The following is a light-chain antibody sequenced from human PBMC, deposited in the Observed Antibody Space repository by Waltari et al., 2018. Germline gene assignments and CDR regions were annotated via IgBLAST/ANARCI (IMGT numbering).Light chain of an antibody. CDR3: QQRSTWPLT. CDR1: QSVSSF. J-gene: IGKJ4*01. CDR2: DAS. V-gene: IGKV3-11*01. Sequence: EIVLTQSPATLSLSPGDRATLSCRASQSVSSFLAWYQQKPGQAPRLLIYDASNRATGIPARFGGSGSGTDFTLTMTSLEPEDFAVYYCQQRSTWPLTGGGGTKVEIK.